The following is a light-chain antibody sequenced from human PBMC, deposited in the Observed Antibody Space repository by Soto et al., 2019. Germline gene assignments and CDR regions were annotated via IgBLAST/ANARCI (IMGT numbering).Light chain of an antibody. J-gene: IGKJ1*01. CDR1: QSVSSY. CDR3: QESATTRWA. Sequence: EIVLTQSPSTLSLSPGERATLSCRASQSVSSYLAWYQQRPGQAPRLLIYDASKRATGIPAKFSGSGSGTDFTLTISSLHPEDFATFYCQESATTRWAFGQGTKVDIK. CDR2: DAS. V-gene: IGKV3-11*01.